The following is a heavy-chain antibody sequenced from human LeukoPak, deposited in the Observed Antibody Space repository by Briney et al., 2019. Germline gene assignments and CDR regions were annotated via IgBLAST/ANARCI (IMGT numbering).Heavy chain of an antibody. CDR3: ARDISDYGSGGYYFDY. J-gene: IGHJ4*02. Sequence: ETLSLTCTVSGGSISNYYWNWIRQPPGKGLEWIGYIYYSGSTKYNPSLKSRVTISVDTSKNQFSLKLSSLSAADTAVYYCARDISDYGSGGYYFDYWGQGTLVTVSS. CDR1: GGSISNYY. V-gene: IGHV4-59*01. CDR2: IYYSGST. D-gene: IGHD3-10*01.